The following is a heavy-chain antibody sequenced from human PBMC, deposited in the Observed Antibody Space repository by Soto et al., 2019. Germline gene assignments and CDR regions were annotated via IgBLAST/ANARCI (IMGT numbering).Heavy chain of an antibody. D-gene: IGHD2-2*01. CDR3: ARDIISVVPAVPLGHYYYYYGMDV. J-gene: IGHJ6*02. Sequence: GSLRLSCAASGFTFSSYAMHWVRQAPGKGLEWVAVISYDGSNKYYADSVKGRFTISRDNSKNTLYLQMNSLRAEDTAVYYCARDIISVVPAVPLGHYYYYYGMDVWGQGTTVTVSS. CDR2: ISYDGSNK. CDR1: GFTFSSYA. V-gene: IGHV3-30-3*01.